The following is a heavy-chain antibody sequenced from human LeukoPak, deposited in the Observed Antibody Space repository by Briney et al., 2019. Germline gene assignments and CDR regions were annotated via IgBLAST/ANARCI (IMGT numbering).Heavy chain of an antibody. V-gene: IGHV1-69*05. Sequence: SVKVSCKPSGGSFDRYAVFWVRQAPGRGLEWMDGIIPMSGRTHYEQKLQGRVTITTDESTRAVYLELSSLKSADTAVYYCARGPYYYFWSGASFGSWGQGTLVTVSS. CDR2: IIPMSGRT. CDR1: GGSFDRYA. J-gene: IGHJ4*02. CDR3: ARGPYYYFWSGASFGS. D-gene: IGHD3-3*01.